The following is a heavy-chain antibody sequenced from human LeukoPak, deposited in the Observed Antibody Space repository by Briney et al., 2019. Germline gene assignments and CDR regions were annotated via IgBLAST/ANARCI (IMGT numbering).Heavy chain of an antibody. J-gene: IGHJ4*02. V-gene: IGHV3-30-3*01. CDR3: AKGGWLDDY. CDR2: ISSDGSNK. D-gene: IGHD6-19*01. Sequence: PGRSLRLSCEASGFTFSSYTMLWVRQAPGKGLEWVAVISSDGSNKYYADSVKGRFTISRDNSKNTLYLQMNSLRVEDTAVYYCAKGGWLDDYWGQGTLVTVSS. CDR1: GFTFSSYT.